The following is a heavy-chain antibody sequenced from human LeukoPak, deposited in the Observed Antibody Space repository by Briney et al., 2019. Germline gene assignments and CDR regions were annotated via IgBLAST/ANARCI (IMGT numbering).Heavy chain of an antibody. J-gene: IGHJ6*02. CDR3: ARENYRYYYYYYGMDV. V-gene: IGHV3-7*01. CDR2: IKQDGSEK. D-gene: IGHD1-7*01. Sequence: GGSLRLSCAASGFTFSSYWMSWARQAPGKGLEWVANIKQDGSEKYYVDSVKGRFTISRDNAKNSLYLQMNSLRAEDTAVYYCARENYRYYYYYYGMDVWGQGTTVTVSS. CDR1: GFTFSSYW.